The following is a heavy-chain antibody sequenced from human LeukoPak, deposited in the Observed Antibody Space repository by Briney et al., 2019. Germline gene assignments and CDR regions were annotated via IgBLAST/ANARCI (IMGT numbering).Heavy chain of an antibody. J-gene: IGHJ6*03. V-gene: IGHV4-59*08. CDR1: GGSISSYY. D-gene: IGHD3-22*01. CDR3: ARQVYYGPYYYYYMDV. Sequence: SETLSLTCTVSGGSISSYYWSWIRQPPGKGLEWIGYIYYSGSTNYNPSLKSRVTISVDTSKNQFTLKLSSVTAADTAVYYCARQVYYGPYYYYYMDVWGKGTTVTVSS. CDR2: IYYSGST.